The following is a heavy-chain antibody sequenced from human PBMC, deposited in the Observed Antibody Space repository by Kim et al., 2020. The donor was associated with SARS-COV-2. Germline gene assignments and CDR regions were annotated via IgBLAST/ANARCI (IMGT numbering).Heavy chain of an antibody. V-gene: IGHV3-48*03. J-gene: IGHJ4*02. D-gene: IGHD4-17*01. CDR3: ARWDAVTTSIDY. Sequence: YAAAVKDRFTISRDNAKDSLYLQMTSVRAEDTAVYHCARWDAVTTSIDYWGQGTLVTVSS.